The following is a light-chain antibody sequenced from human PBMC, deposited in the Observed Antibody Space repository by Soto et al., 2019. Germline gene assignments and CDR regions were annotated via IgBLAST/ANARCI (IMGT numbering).Light chain of an antibody. Sequence: DIQMTQSPSSLSASVGDRVTITCQASQDITYFLNWYQHKPGKAPRLLIYDASVLEPGVPSRFSGSGSGTDFTFTISNLQPDDFATYYCQQYEYLPLTFDGGTKVDFK. CDR1: QDITYF. J-gene: IGKJ4*01. V-gene: IGKV1-33*01. CDR3: QQYEYLPLT. CDR2: DAS.